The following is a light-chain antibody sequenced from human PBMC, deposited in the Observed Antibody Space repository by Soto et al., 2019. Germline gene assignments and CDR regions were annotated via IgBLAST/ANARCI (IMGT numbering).Light chain of an antibody. Sequence: DIVMTQSPESLTVSLGERATINCKSSLSVFYSSNNQNYLAWYQHKPGQPPKLLIYWASTRESGVPDRFSGSGSGTDFTLTISSLQAEDVAVYYCQQYYTTRAPTFGGGTKVEIK. CDR3: QQYYTTRAPT. CDR1: LSVFYSSNNQNY. V-gene: IGKV4-1*01. J-gene: IGKJ4*01. CDR2: WAS.